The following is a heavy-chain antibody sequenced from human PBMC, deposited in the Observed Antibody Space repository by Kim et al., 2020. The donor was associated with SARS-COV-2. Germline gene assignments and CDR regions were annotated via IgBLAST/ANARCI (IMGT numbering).Heavy chain of an antibody. CDR1: GFTFSSYS. Sequence: GGSLRLSCAASGFTFSSYSMNWVRQAPGKGLEWVSSISSSSYIYYADSVKGRFTISRDNAKNSLYLQMNSLRAEDTAVYYCARDGYSYGYFDYWGQGTLVTVSS. V-gene: IGHV3-21*01. J-gene: IGHJ4*02. D-gene: IGHD5-18*01. CDR2: ISSSSYI. CDR3: ARDGYSYGYFDY.